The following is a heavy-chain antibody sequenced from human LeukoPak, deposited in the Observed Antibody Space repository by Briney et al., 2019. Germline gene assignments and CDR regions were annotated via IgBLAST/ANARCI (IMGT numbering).Heavy chain of an antibody. CDR2: ISSSSSYI. J-gene: IGHJ4*02. V-gene: IGHV3-21*01. CDR1: GFTFSSYS. CDR3: ARDLTTVTGGGY. D-gene: IGHD4-11*01. Sequence: GGSLRLSCAASGFTFSSYSMNWVRQAPGKGLEWVSSISSSSSYIYYSDSVKGRFTISRDNAKNSLYLQMNSLRAEDTAVYYCARDLTTVTGGGYWGQGTLVTVSS.